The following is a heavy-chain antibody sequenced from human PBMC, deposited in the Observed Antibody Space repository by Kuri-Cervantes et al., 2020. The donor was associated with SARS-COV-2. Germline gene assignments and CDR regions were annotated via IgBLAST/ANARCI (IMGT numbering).Heavy chain of an antibody. V-gene: IGHV3-21*01. J-gene: IGHJ4*02. D-gene: IGHD1-1*01. CDR2: ISSSSSYI. Sequence: GESLKISCAASGFTFDDYAMHWVRQAPGKGLEWVSSISSSSSYIYYADSVKGRFTISRDNAKNSLYLQMNSLRAEDTAVYYCARGETGLGNDYWGQGTLVTVSS. CDR3: ARGETGLGNDY. CDR1: GFTFDDYA.